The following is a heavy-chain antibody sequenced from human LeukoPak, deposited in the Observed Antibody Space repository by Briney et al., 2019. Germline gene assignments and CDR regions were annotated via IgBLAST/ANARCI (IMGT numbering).Heavy chain of an antibody. J-gene: IGHJ4*02. V-gene: IGHV3-73*01. CDR3: TTPSSRSGEDY. CDR2: IRSKANSYAT. CDR1: GFTFSGSA. D-gene: IGHD3-16*01. Sequence: GGSLRLSCAASGFTFSGSAMHWVRQASGKGLEWVGRIRSKANSYATAYAASVKGRFTISRVDSKNTAYLQMNSLKTEDTAVYYCTTPSSRSGEDYWGQGTLVTVSS.